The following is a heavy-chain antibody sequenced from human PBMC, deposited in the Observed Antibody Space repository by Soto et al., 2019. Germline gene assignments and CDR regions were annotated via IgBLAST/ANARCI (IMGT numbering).Heavy chain of an antibody. CDR3: ARVVVPAASGGSYYYYGMDV. D-gene: IGHD2-2*01. CDR1: GGTFSSYA. V-gene: IGHV1-69*13. Sequence: SVKVSCKASGGTFSSYAISWVRQAPGQGLEWMGGIIPIFGTANYAQKFQGRVTITADESTSAAYMELGSLRSEDTAVYYCARVVVPAASGGSYYYYGMDVWGQGTTVTVSS. CDR2: IIPIFGTA. J-gene: IGHJ6*02.